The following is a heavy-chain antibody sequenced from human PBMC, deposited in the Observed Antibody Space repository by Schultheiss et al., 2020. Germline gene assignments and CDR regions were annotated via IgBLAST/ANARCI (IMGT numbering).Heavy chain of an antibody. Sequence: SVKVSCKASGGTFSSYAISWVRQAPGQGLEWMGGIIPIFGTANYAQKFQGRVTITADKSTSTAYMELSSLRSEDTAVYYCAGYGRNYYYYGMDVWGQGTTVTVSS. J-gene: IGHJ6*02. CDR2: IIPIFGTA. V-gene: IGHV1-69*06. D-gene: IGHD5-18*01. CDR3: AGYGRNYYYYGMDV. CDR1: GGTFSSYA.